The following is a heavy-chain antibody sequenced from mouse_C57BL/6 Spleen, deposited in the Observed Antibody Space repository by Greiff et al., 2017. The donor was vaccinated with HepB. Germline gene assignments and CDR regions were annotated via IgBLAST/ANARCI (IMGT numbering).Heavy chain of an antibody. D-gene: IGHD1-1*02. CDR1: GYTFTDYY. J-gene: IGHJ2*01. CDR3: ARRWEYYFDY. V-gene: IGHV1-19*01. CDR2: INPYNGGT. Sequence: VHVKQSGPVLVKPGASVKMSCKASGYTFTDYYMNWVKQSHGKSLEWIGVINPYNGGTSYNQKFKGKATLTVDKSSSPPYMELNSLTSEDSAVYYCARRWEYYFDYWGQGTTLTVSS.